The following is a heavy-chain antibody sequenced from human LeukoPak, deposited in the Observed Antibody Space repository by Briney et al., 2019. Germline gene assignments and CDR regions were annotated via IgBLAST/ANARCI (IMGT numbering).Heavy chain of an antibody. Sequence: SETLSLTCTVSGGSISSYYWSWIRQPAGKGLEWIGRIYTSGRTNYNPSLKSRVTMSVDTSKDQFSLKLSSVTAADTAVYYCARAGNCNYPGTYDYWGQGTLVTVSS. V-gene: IGHV4-4*07. CDR3: ARAGNCNYPGTYDY. D-gene: IGHD1-7*01. CDR1: GGSISSYY. CDR2: IYTSGRT. J-gene: IGHJ4*02.